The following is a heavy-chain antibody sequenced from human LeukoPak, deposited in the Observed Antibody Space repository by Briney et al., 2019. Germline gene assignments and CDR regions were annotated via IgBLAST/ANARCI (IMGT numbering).Heavy chain of an antibody. CDR2: ISGYKDKT. CDR3: ARATPSYYYDSSGYPFDY. D-gene: IGHD3-22*01. V-gene: IGHV1-18*01. Sequence: ASVKVSCKASGYTXTNYGISGVRQAPGQGLEWMGWISGYKDKTNYAQKVQGRVTMTTDISTSTAYMELRSLRSDDTAVYYCARATPSYYYDSSGYPFDYWGQGTLVTVSS. CDR1: GYTXTNYG. J-gene: IGHJ4*02.